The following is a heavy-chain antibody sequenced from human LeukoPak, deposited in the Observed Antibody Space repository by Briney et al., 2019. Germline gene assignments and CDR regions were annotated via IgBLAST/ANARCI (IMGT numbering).Heavy chain of an antibody. CDR3: ARSISDSVWGSYPRDAFDI. J-gene: IGHJ3*02. CDR2: IIPIFGTA. Sequence: SVKVSCKASGGTFSSYAISWVRQAPGQGLEWMGGIIPIFGTANYAQKFQGRVTITTDESTSTAYMELSSMRSEDTAVYYCARSISDSVWGSYPRDAFDIWGQGTMVTVSS. CDR1: GGTFSSYA. D-gene: IGHD3-16*02. V-gene: IGHV1-69*05.